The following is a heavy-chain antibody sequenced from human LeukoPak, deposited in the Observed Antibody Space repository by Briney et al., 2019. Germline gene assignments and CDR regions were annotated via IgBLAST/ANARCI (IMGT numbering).Heavy chain of an antibody. CDR3: ARGIWFDP. CDR2: ISNSGNTI. CDR1: GFTFSSYE. Sequence: PGGSLRLSCAASGFTFSSYEMNWVRQAPGKGLEWVSYISNSGNTIYYADSVKGRFTISRDNAKNPLYLQMNSLRAEDTALYSCARGIWFDPWGQGTLVTVSS. V-gene: IGHV3-48*03. J-gene: IGHJ5*02.